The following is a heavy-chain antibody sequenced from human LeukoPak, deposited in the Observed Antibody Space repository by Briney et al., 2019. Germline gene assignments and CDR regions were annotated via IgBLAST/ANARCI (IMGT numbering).Heavy chain of an antibody. CDR1: GFTFNTYW. CDR2: VNEDGSET. V-gene: IGHV3-74*01. CDR3: ARAKPADFDL. Sequence: GGSLRLSCEASGFTFNTYWIHWVRQAPGKGLVWVSRVNEDGSETNYADSVKGRLTISRDNVKNTAYLEMDSLRVEDTAVYYCARAKPADFDLWGRGTLLTVSS. J-gene: IGHJ2*01.